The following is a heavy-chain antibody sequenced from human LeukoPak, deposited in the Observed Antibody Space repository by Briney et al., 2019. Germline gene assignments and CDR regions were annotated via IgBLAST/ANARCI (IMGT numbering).Heavy chain of an antibody. J-gene: IGHJ5*02. CDR3: ARGRRFLEWLFP. Sequence: SETLSLTCTVSGGSLSSGDYYWSWIRQPPGKGLEWIGYIYYSGSTYYNPSLKSRVTISVDTSKNQFSLKLSSVTAADTAVYYCARGRRFLEWLFPWGQGTLVTVSS. CDR1: GGSLSSGDYY. CDR2: IYYSGST. D-gene: IGHD3-3*01. V-gene: IGHV4-30-4*08.